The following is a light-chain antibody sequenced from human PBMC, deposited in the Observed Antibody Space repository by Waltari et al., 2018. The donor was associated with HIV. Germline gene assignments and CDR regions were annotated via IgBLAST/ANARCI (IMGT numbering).Light chain of an antibody. J-gene: IGKJ5*01. V-gene: IGKV3-11*01. CDR2: DAS. CDR3: QQRNNWPIT. Sequence: EVVLTQSPATLSLSPGERAHLSCRASQSINTYLAWYQQKPGQAPRLLISDASNRASGIPARFSGGGSGTDFFLTINSLEPEDSARYYCQQRNNWPITFGHGTQLEI. CDR1: QSINTY.